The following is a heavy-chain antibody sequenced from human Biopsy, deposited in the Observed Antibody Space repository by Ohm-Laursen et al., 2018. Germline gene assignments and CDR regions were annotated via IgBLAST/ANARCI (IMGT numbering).Heavy chain of an antibody. J-gene: IGHJ1*01. Sequence: GTLSLTCTVSGGSFTGHYWTWIRQPPGKGLEWIGHISHAGYTSYKSSLKSRVTISLDTSRKHFSLRLTSLAAADTAVYYCARGSNEYGGLYFPHWGQGTLVTVSS. D-gene: IGHD4-23*01. CDR2: ISHAGYT. CDR3: ARGSNEYGGLYFPH. CDR1: GGSFTGHY. V-gene: IGHV4-59*11.